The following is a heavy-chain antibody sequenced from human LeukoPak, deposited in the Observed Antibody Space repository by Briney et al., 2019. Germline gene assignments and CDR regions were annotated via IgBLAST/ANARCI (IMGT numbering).Heavy chain of an antibody. V-gene: IGHV2-5*01. J-gene: IGHJ4*02. Sequence: SGPTLVNPTQTLTLTCTFSGFSLSTSRVGVGWIRQPPGKALEWLAFIYWSDDKRYSPSLKSRLTITKDTSKNLVVLTMTNMDPVDTATYYCARTISVVRGIIRGNDYWGQGTLVIVSS. CDR3: ARTISVVRGIIRGNDY. CDR1: GFSLSTSRVG. D-gene: IGHD3-10*01. CDR2: IYWSDDK.